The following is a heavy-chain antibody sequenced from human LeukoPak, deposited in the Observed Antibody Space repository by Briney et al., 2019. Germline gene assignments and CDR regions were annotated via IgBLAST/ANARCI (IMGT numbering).Heavy chain of an antibody. CDR2: IWYDGSNK. V-gene: IGHV3-33*01. J-gene: IGHJ4*02. CDR1: GFTFSTYG. CDR3: ARDLGYSSGHPFDY. D-gene: IGHD6-19*01. Sequence: GGSLRLSCAASGFTFSTYGMPWVRQAPGKGLEWVALIWYDGSNKYYADSVKGRFTISRDNSKNTLYLQMNSLRAEDTAPYYCARDLGYSSGHPFDYWGQGTLVTVSS.